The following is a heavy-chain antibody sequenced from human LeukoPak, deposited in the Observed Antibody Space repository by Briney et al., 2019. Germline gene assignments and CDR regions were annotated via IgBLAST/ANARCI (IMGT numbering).Heavy chain of an antibody. V-gene: IGHV3-7*03. J-gene: IGHJ4*02. Sequence: GGSLRLSCAASGFTFNNYWMSWVRQAPGKGLEWVANIKQDGSEKYYVDSVKGRFTISRDNAKNSLYLQMNSLRAEDTAVYYCARQYFDYWGQGTLVTV. CDR3: ARQYFDY. CDR2: IKQDGSEK. CDR1: GFTFNNYW.